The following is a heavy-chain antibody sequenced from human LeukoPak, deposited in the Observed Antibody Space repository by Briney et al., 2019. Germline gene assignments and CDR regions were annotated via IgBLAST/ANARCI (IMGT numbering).Heavy chain of an antibody. CDR1: GFTFSSYA. J-gene: IGHJ4*02. Sequence: QSGGSLRLSCAASGFTFSSYAMHWVRQAPGKGLEYVSAISSNGGSTYYADSVKGRFTISRDNSKNTLYLQMSSLRAEDTAVYYCVKDLDSSSWYYFDYWGQGTLVTVSS. CDR3: VKDLDSSSWYYFDY. V-gene: IGHV3-64D*06. CDR2: ISSNGGST. D-gene: IGHD6-13*01.